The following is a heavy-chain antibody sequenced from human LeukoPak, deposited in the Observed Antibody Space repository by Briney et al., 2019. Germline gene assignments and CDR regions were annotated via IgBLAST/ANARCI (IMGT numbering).Heavy chain of an antibody. CDR3: ARGSDLWFGDAFDI. CDR2: IYTSGST. J-gene: IGHJ3*02. D-gene: IGHD3-10*01. V-gene: IGHV4-61*02. Sequence: KPSETLSLTCTASGGSISSGSYYWSWIRQPAGKGLEWIGRIYTSGSTNYNPSLKSRVTISVDTSKNQFSLKLSSVTAADTAVYYCARGSDLWFGDAFDIWGQGTMVTVSS. CDR1: GGSISSGSYY.